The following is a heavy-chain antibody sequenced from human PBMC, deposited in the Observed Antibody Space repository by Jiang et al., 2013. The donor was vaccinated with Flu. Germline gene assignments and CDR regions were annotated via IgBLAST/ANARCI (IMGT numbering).Heavy chain of an antibody. Sequence: GAEVKKPGASVKVSCKASGYTFTSYYMHWVRQAPGQGLEWMGIINPSGGSTSYAQKFQGRVTMTRDTSTSTVYMELSSLRSEDTAVYYCARDRPIQLWLRLSYYFDYWGQGTLVTVSS. J-gene: IGHJ4*02. D-gene: IGHD5-18*01. CDR2: INPSGGST. V-gene: IGHV1-46*01. CDR3: ARDRPIQLWLRLSYYFDY. CDR1: GYTFTSYY.